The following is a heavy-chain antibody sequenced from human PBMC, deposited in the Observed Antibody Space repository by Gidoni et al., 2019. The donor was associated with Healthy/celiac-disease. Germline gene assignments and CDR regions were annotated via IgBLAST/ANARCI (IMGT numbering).Heavy chain of an antibody. V-gene: IGHV4-34*01. CDR1: GGSFSGYY. J-gene: IGHJ4*02. CDR2: INHSGST. Sequence: QVQLQQWGAGLLKPSETLSLTCAVYGGSFSGYYWSWIRQPPGKGLEWIGEINHSGSTNYNPSLKSRVTISVDTSKNQFSLKLSSVTAADTAVYYCARGPMPRFYDSSGYAYWGQGTLVTVSS. CDR3: ARGPMPRFYDSSGYAY. D-gene: IGHD3-22*01.